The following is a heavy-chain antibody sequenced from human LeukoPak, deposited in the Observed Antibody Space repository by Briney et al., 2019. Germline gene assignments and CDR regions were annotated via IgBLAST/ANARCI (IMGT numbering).Heavy chain of an antibody. J-gene: IGHJ5*02. D-gene: IGHD2-2*01. Sequence: GGSLRLSCAASGFTFSDYYMSWIRQAPGKGLEWVSYISSSGSTIYYSDSVKGRFTISRDNAKNSLYLQMNSLRAEDTAAYYCARVRDVVVGAAAITRDNWFDPWGQGTLVTVSS. V-gene: IGHV3-11*04. CDR1: GFTFSDYY. CDR2: ISSSGSTI. CDR3: ARVRDVVVGAAAITRDNWFDP.